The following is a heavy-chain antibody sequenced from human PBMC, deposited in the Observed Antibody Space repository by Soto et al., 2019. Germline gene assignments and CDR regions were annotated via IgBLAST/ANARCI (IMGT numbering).Heavy chain of an antibody. Sequence: TSETLSLTCSVSGGSVNSGGYSWSWIRQPPGKGLEWIGFISPSGSPAYNPSLKSRVTISVDRSNNQISLELSSVTAADTAVYYCARGVLAWGQGTLVTVSS. CDR1: GGSVNSGGYS. V-gene: IGHV4-30-2*01. CDR3: ARGVLA. D-gene: IGHD2-8*01. J-gene: IGHJ5*02. CDR2: ISPSGSP.